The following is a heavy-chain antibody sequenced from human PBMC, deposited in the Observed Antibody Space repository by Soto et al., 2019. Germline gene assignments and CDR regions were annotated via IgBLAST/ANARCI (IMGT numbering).Heavy chain of an antibody. D-gene: IGHD1-26*01. CDR2: TYYRTKWYN. CDR1: GDSVSSNSAA. V-gene: IGHV6-1*01. CDR3: ARDWAVGGTTAGMDV. Sequence: PSQTLSLTYAISGDSVSSNSAAWNWIRQSPSRGLEWLGRTYYRTKWYNDYAVSVKSRVTINSDTSKNQFSLQLNSVTPEDTAVYSCARDWAVGGTTAGMDVWGQGTTVTVSS. J-gene: IGHJ6*02.